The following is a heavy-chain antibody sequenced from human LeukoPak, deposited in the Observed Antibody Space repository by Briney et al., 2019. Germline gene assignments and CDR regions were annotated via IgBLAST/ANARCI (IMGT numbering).Heavy chain of an antibody. J-gene: IGHJ6*02. V-gene: IGHV3-53*01. Sequence: GGSLRLSCAASGFTVSSNYMSWVRQAPGKGLEWVSVIFSGGSTYYADSVRGRFTISRDNSKNTLYLQMNSLRAEDTAVYYCARENDMGYCSGGRCYKGYNAMDVWGQGTTVTVSS. D-gene: IGHD2-15*01. CDR1: GFTVSSNY. CDR3: ARENDMGYCSGGRCYKGYNAMDV. CDR2: IFSGGST.